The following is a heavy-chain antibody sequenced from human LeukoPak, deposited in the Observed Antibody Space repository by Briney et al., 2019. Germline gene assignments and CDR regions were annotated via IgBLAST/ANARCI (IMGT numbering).Heavy chain of an antibody. J-gene: IGHJ6*03. V-gene: IGHV3-11*01. CDR1: GFTFSDYY. CDR3: ARDNIVVVPAAMLMYYYYYMDV. D-gene: IGHD2-2*01. Sequence: GGSLRLSCAASGFTFSDYYMSWIRQAPGKGLEWVSYISSSGSTIYYADSMKDPFTTSTDNAKNSLYLQMNSLRAEDTAVYYCARDNIVVVPAAMLMYYYYYMDVWGKGTTVTISS. CDR2: ISSSGSTI.